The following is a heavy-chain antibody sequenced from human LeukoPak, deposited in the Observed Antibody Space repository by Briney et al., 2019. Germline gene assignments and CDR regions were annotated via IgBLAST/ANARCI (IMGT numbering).Heavy chain of an antibody. CDR1: GFTFSSYG. CDR3: AKDRRDYFDY. Sequence: GGSLRLSCAASGFTFSSYGMHWVRRAPGKGLEWVAFIRYDGSNKYYADSVKGRFTISRDNSKNTLYLQMNSLRAEDTAVYYCAKDRRDYFDYWGQGTLVTVSS. J-gene: IGHJ4*02. V-gene: IGHV3-30*02. CDR2: IRYDGSNK. D-gene: IGHD3-10*01.